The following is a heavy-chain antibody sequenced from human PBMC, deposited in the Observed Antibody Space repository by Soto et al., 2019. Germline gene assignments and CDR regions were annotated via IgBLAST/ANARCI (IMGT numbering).Heavy chain of an antibody. V-gene: IGHV4-59*01. CDR1: GGSISSYY. J-gene: IGHJ4*02. CDR2: IYYSGST. D-gene: IGHD1-26*01. CDR3: ARTRKSGSYLYYCDY. Sequence: SETLSLTCTVSGGSISSYYWSWIRQPPGKGLEWIGYIYYSGSTNYNPSLKSRVTISVDTSKNQFSLKLSSVTAADTAVYYCARTRKSGSYLYYCDYWPRGTLGTV.